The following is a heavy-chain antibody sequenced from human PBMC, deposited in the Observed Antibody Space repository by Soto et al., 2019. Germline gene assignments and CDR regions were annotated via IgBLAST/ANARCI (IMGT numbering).Heavy chain of an antibody. D-gene: IGHD6-19*01. V-gene: IGHV3-21*01. J-gene: IGHJ4*02. CDR2: ISSHGRDI. CDR3: AGGAALAGKLDL. CDR1: GFTFTSDS. Sequence: GGSLRLSCEASGFTFTSDSMTWVRQAPGKGLEWVSSISSHGRDIIYADSVKGRFTISRDNAKESLHLQMNSLTGEDSAVYYCAGGAALAGKLDLWGQGTRVTGSA.